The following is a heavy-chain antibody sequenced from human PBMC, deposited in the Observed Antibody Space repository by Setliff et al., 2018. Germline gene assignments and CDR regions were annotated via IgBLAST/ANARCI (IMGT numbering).Heavy chain of an antibody. D-gene: IGHD3-22*01. CDR1: GHTFITFG. CDR2: ISAYSDDT. V-gene: IGHV1-18*01. Sequence: GASVKVSCKASGHTFITFGISWVRQAPGQGLEWMGWISAYSDDTKYAEKFQGRVTMTMDTSTGTAYMELRSLRSDDTAVYICAYDSSGYYPGYWGQGTRGTVPQ. J-gene: IGHJ4*02. CDR3: AYDSSGYYPGY.